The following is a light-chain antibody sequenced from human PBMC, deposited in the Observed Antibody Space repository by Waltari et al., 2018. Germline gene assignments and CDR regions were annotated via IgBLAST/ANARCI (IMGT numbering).Light chain of an antibody. V-gene: IGKV4-1*01. CDR2: WAS. CDR3: QQYYSSPVT. CDR1: QSVLYRSDKKNY. Sequence: DIVMTQSPDSLAVSLGERATINCKSSQSVLYRSDKKNYVGWYQQKPGLPPKLLIYWASTRESGVPDRFSGSGSGTDFTLTISSLQAEDVAVYYCQQYYSSPVTFGQGTRLEIK. J-gene: IGKJ5*01.